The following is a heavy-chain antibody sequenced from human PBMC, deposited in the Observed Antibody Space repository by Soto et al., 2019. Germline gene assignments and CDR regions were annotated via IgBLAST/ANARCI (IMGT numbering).Heavy chain of an antibody. D-gene: IGHD3-10*01. J-gene: IGHJ4*02. Sequence: QVQLVQSGAEVKKPGASVKVSCKASGYTFTSYGISWVRQAPGQGLEWMGWISANNGNTNYVQKLQGRVTMTTDTTASTDYVELRSVRSDDTSVYFCARDRGRSALDYWGQGTLVTVSS. CDR1: GYTFTSYG. CDR2: ISANNGNT. V-gene: IGHV1-18*01. CDR3: ARDRGRSALDY.